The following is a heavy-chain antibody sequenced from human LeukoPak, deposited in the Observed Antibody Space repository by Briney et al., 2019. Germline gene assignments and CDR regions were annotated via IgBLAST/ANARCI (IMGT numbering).Heavy chain of an antibody. CDR1: GFAFRSYG. J-gene: IGHJ4*02. V-gene: IGHV3-23*01. CDR3: AKNRGVLRNFDCYDY. D-gene: IGHD3-9*01. CDR2: ISGSGDST. Sequence: GGSLRLSCGVSGFAFRSYGMSWVRQAPGKGLEWVSAISGSGDSTYYADSVKGWFTISRDNSKNTLYLQVNSLRAEDTAVYYCAKNRGVLRNFDCYDYWGQGTLVTVSS.